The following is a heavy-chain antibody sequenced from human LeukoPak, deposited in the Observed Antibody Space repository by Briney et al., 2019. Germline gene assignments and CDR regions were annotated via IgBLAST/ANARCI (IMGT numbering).Heavy chain of an antibody. CDR2: ISFSGTNT. CDR1: GFTFSSYA. D-gene: IGHD6-19*01. CDR3: AKEVKAVTNWFDP. J-gene: IGHJ5*02. V-gene: IGHV3-23*01. Sequence: PGGSLRLSCAASGFTFSSYAMSWVRQAPGKGLEWVSAISFSGTNTYYADSVKGRFTISRDNSKNTLYLQMNGLRAEDTAVYFCAKEVKAVTNWFDPWGQGTLVTVSS.